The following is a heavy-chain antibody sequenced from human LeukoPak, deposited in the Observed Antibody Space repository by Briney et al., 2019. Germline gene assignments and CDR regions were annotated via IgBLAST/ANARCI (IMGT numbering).Heavy chain of an antibody. CDR2: INSDGGST. D-gene: IGHD6-6*01. Sequence: PGGSLRLSCAASGFTFSSYWMHWVRQVPGKGLVWVSRINSDGGSTTYADSVKGRFTISRDNAKNTLYLQMNSLRAEDTAVYYCARESFAARWDWGQGTLVTVSS. CDR3: ARESFAARWD. CDR1: GFTFSSYW. V-gene: IGHV3-74*01. J-gene: IGHJ4*02.